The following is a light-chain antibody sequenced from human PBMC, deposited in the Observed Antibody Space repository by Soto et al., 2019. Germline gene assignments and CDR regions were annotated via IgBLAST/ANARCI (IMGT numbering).Light chain of an antibody. Sequence: EILMTQSPATLSVSPGERATLSCRASQSVSSNLAWYQQKPGQAPSLLIYGASTRATGIPARFSGSGSGTEFTLTISTLQSEDFAVYYCQHYGNSPSTFGGGTKVEIK. V-gene: IGKV3-15*01. J-gene: IGKJ4*01. CDR1: QSVSSN. CDR3: QHYGNSPST. CDR2: GAS.